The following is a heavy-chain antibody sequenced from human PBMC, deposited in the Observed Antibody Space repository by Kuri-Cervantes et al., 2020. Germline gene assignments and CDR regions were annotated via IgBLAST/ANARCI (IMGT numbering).Heavy chain of an antibody. CDR1: GFTFSSYS. CDR2: ISSSSSYI. J-gene: IGHJ4*02. Sequence: GGSLRLSFAASGFTFSSYSMNWFRQAPGKGLEWVSSISSSSSYIYYADSVKGRFTISRDNAKDSLYLQMNSLRTEDTALYHCAKGRDHHGSGGYDFSFDYWGQGTLVTVSS. V-gene: IGHV3-21*04. D-gene: IGHD3-10*01. CDR3: AKGRDHHGSGGYDFSFDY.